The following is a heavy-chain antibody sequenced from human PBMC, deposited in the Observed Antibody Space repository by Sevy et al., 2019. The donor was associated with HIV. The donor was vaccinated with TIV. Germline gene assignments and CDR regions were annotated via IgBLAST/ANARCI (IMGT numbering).Heavy chain of an antibody. D-gene: IGHD3-22*01. CDR1: GFTFSNYA. J-gene: IGHJ4*02. CDR3: AKHPGTFYFYESSSVFDY. Sequence: GGSLRLSCAASGFTFSNYAMSWVRQAPGKGLEWVSTISGSGGSTHYADSVKGRFTISRDSSKNTLYLQMNSLTAEDTALYYCAKHPGTFYFYESSSVFDYWGQGTLVTVSS. V-gene: IGHV3-23*01. CDR2: ISGSGGST.